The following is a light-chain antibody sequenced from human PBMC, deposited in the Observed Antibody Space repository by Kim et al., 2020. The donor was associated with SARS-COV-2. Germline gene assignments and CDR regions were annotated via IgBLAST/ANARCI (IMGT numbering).Light chain of an antibody. Sequence: EIVLTQSPVTLSLSPGQRATLSCRASQYIDNWLAWYQQKPGQVPRLLIYDASNRATGIPARFSGGGSGTDFTLTISSLEPEDFAVYYCQHRRTWPLTFGQGTKVDIK. V-gene: IGKV3-11*01. CDR1: QYIDNW. CDR2: DAS. CDR3: QHRRTWPLT. J-gene: IGKJ2*01.